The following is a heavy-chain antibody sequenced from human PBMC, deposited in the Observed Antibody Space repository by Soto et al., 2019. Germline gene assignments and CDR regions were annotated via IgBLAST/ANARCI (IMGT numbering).Heavy chain of an antibody. CDR2: ISYDGSNK. CDR1: GFTFSSYG. J-gene: IGHJ6*02. CDR3: AADIVVVPAAINYYYYYGMDV. V-gene: IGHV3-30*03. D-gene: IGHD2-2*02. Sequence: GGSLRPSCAASGFTFSSYGMHWVRQAPGKGLEWVAVISYDGSNKYYADSVKGRFTISRDNSKNTLYLQMNSLRAEDTAVYYCAADIVVVPAAINYYYYYGMDVWGQGTTVTVSS.